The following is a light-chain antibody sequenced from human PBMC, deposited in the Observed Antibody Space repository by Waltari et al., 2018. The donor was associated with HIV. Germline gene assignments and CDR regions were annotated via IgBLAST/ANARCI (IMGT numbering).Light chain of an antibody. V-gene: IGKV4-1*01. Sequence: DILMTQSPDSLAVSLGERATINCKSRQTLLYSSNNKNYLAWYQHKPGQPPKLLIYWAATRQSGVPDRFSGSGSGTNFTRTINRLQTEDVATYYCQQYYRTPLTFGGGTKVGLK. J-gene: IGKJ4*01. CDR3: QQYYRTPLT. CDR1: QTLLYSSNNKNY. CDR2: WAA.